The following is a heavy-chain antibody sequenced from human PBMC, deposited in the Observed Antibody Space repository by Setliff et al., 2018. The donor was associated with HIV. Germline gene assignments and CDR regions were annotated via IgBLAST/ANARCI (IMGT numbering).Heavy chain of an antibody. J-gene: IGHJ4*02. D-gene: IGHD6-25*01. CDR2: IYPGDSDS. CDR3: VRYIGAAAGYIDH. V-gene: IGHV5-51*01. Sequence: GESLKISCKASGYSITTYWIAWVRQMPGKGLEWVGFIYPGDSDSRYSPSFRGQVTISADKSTTTAYLDWARLKASDTAMYYCVRYIGAAAGYIDHWGQGTLVTVSS. CDR1: GYSITTYW.